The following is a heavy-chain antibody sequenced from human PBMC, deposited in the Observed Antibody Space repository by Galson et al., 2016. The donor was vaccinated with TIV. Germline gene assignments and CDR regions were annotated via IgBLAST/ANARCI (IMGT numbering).Heavy chain of an antibody. V-gene: IGHV3-49*03. CDR1: GFTFGHYA. CDR3: TRTAMGSTRKAFDI. CDR2: ITSKTYGATT. Sequence: SLRLSCAASGFTFGHYAVNWFRQAPGKGLEWVGFITSKTYGATTEYAASVKGRFTISRDDSRNIAYLQMNSLKTEDTAVYYWTRTAMGSTRKAFDIWGQGTVVTVSS. J-gene: IGHJ3*02. D-gene: IGHD1-1*01.